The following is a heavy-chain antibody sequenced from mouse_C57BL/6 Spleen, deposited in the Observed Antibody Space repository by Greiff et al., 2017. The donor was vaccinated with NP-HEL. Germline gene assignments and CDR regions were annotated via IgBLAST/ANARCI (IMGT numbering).Heavy chain of an antibody. Sequence: EVQLQQSGTVLARPGASVKMSCKTSGYTFTSYWMHWVKQRPGQGLEWIGAIYPGNSDTSYNQKFKGKAKLTAVTSASTAYMELSSLTNEDSAVYYCTRGAYSIYYAMDYWGQGTSVTVSS. CDR3: TRGAYSIYYAMDY. D-gene: IGHD2-10*01. CDR2: IYPGNSDT. CDR1: GYTFTSYW. J-gene: IGHJ4*01. V-gene: IGHV1-5*01.